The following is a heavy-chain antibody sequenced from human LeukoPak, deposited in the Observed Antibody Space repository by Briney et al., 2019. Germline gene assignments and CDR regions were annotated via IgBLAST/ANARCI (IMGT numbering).Heavy chain of an antibody. J-gene: IGHJ4*02. CDR1: GFTFNTYA. D-gene: IGHD4-17*01. CDR3: ARDWGDGDQRGY. CDR2: ISGSGITT. Sequence: GGSLRLSCAASGFTFNTYAINWVRQAPGKGLEWVSAISGSGITTYYADSVKGRFTISRDNSKNTLYLQMNSLRAEDTAVYYCARDWGDGDQRGYWGQGTLVTVSS. V-gene: IGHV3-23*01.